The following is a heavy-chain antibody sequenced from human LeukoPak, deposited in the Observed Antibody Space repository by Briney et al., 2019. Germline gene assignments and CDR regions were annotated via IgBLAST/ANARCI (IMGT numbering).Heavy chain of an antibody. Sequence: ASVNVSCKASGYTFTSEYIHWVRQAPGQGVVWMGIINPSGGSTSYAQKFQGRVTMTRDTSTSTVYMELSSLRSEDTAVYYCARAISRWFDPLGQGTLVTVSS. D-gene: IGHD2-2*02. CDR2: INPSGGST. V-gene: IGHV1-46*01. J-gene: IGHJ5*02. CDR3: ARAISRWFDP. CDR1: GYTFTSEY.